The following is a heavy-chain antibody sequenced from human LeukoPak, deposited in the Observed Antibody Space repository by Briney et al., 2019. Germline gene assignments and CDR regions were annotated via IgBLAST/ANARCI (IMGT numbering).Heavy chain of an antibody. CDR3: APSPYYYESSGYSA. CDR1: GFTFSSYA. J-gene: IGHJ5*02. D-gene: IGHD3-22*01. Sequence: GGSLRLSCSASGFTFSSYAMHWVRQAPGKGLEYVSSISSNGGSTYYADSVKGRFTISRDNSKNTLYLQMSSLRAEDTAVYYCAPSPYYYESSGYSAWGQGTLVTVSS. V-gene: IGHV3-64D*06. CDR2: ISSNGGST.